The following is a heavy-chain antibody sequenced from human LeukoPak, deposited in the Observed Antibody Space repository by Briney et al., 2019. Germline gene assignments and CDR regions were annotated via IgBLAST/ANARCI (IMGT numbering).Heavy chain of an antibody. CDR2: ISYDGSNE. CDR1: GFTFSSYA. D-gene: IGHD1-26*01. CDR3: SRASYSGRYRYAFDV. Sequence: GGSLRLSCAASGFTFSSYAMPWVRQAPGKGLEWVAIISYDGSNEYYADSVKGRFTVSRDNSKNTLYLQMNSLRPEDTAIYYCSRASYSGRYRYAFDVWGQGTMVTVSS. V-gene: IGHV3-30*04. J-gene: IGHJ3*01.